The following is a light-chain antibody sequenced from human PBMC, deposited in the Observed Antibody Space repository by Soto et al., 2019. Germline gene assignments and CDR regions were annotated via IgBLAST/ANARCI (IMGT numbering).Light chain of an antibody. Sequence: EMALTQSPGSLSLSPGERATLSCRASQSFNSIYLAWYQQKPGQAPRLLIYGASSRATGIPDRFSGSGSGTDFTLTISRLEPEDFAVYYCHQYDSWTFGQGTKVDIK. CDR2: GAS. J-gene: IGKJ1*01. CDR3: HQYDSWT. CDR1: QSFNSIY. V-gene: IGKV3-20*01.